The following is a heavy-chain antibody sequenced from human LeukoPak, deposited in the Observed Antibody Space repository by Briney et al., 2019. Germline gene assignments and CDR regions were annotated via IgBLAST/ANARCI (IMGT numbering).Heavy chain of an antibody. CDR2: IYYTGST. Sequence: SETLSLTCTVSGGSIRSYYWSWIRQPPGKGLEWIGYIYYTGSTKYNSSLKSRVTISVDTSKNQFSLKLSSVTAADTAVYYCARVAPSQWLLLPNYFDYWGQETLVTVSS. V-gene: IGHV4-59*01. CDR3: ARVAPSQWLLLPNYFDY. J-gene: IGHJ4*02. D-gene: IGHD3-22*01. CDR1: GGSIRSYY.